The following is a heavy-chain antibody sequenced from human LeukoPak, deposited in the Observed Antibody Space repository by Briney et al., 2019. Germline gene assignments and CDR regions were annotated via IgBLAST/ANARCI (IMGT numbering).Heavy chain of an antibody. Sequence: SETLSLTCSVSGDSVSRSDSYWDWIRHPPGKGLGWIGTIYYSGRTYYSQSLMSRFTMSVDPSNNQCSLTLRPVTAAETAVYYGATRVSYDGSGYLEWGQGTLVSVSS. D-gene: IGHD3-22*01. CDR1: GDSVSRSDSY. CDR3: ATRVSYDGSGYLE. V-gene: IGHV4-39*01. CDR2: IYYSGRT. J-gene: IGHJ1*01.